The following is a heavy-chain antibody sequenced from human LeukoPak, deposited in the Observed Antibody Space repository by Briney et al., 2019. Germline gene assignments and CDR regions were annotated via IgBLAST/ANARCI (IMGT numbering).Heavy chain of an antibody. Sequence: ASVKVSCKASGYTFTGYYMHRVRQAPGQGLEWMGWINPNSGGTNYAQKFQGRVTMTRDTSISTAYMELSRLRSDDTAVYYCARAPRYSGSYRFDYWGQGTLVTVSS. CDR2: INPNSGGT. D-gene: IGHD1-26*01. J-gene: IGHJ4*02. CDR3: ARAPRYSGSYRFDY. V-gene: IGHV1-2*02. CDR1: GYTFTGYY.